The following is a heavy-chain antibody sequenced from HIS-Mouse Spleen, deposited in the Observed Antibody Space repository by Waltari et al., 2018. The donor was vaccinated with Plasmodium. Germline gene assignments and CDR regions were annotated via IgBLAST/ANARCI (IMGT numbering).Heavy chain of an antibody. CDR1: GWSCSGYY. Sequence: QVQLQQWGAGLLKPSETLSLTCAVYGWSCSGYYWSWIRQPPGKGLEWVGEINHMASTNSNPALKSRVTISVDTSKNQFALKLSSVTAADTAVYYCASSGSGSYYYWGQGTLVTVSS. D-gene: IGHD3-10*01. V-gene: IGHV4-34*01. J-gene: IGHJ4*02. CDR3: ASSGSGSYYY. CDR2: INHMAST.